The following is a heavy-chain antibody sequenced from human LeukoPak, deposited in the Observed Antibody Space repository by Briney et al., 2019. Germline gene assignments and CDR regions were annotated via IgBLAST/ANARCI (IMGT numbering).Heavy chain of an antibody. D-gene: IGHD3-3*01. CDR3: AKGSDFWSGYYTGYYYYYMDV. CDR2: ISGSGGST. CDR1: GFTVSSNY. J-gene: IGHJ6*03. V-gene: IGHV3-23*01. Sequence: GGSLRLSCAASGFTVSSNYMSWVRQAPGKGLEWVSAISGSGGSTYYADSVKGRFTISRDNSKNTLYLQMNSLRAEDTAVYYCAKGSDFWSGYYTGYYYYYMDVWGKGTTVTVSS.